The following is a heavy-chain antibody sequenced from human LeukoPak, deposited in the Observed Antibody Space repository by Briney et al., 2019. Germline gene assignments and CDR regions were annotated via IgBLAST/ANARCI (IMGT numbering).Heavy chain of an antibody. Sequence: GGSLRLSCAASGFTFSNYWMSWVRQAPGKGLEWVANIKEDVSEKYYVDSVKGRFTISRDNAKNSLYLQMNSMRAEDTGIYYCTRFVRGVTQSSYDSWGQGTLVTVSS. CDR2: IKEDVSEK. J-gene: IGHJ4*02. CDR3: TRFVRGVTQSSYDS. CDR1: GFTFSNYW. D-gene: IGHD3-10*02. V-gene: IGHV3-7*01.